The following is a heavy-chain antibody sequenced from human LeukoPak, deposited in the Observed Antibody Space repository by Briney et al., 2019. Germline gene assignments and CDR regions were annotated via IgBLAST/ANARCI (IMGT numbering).Heavy chain of an antibody. CDR3: ARGLTIFGAVNDAFDI. D-gene: IGHD3-3*01. Sequence: ASVKVSCKASGYTFTNYYINWVRQATGQGLEWMGWMDPNSDNTGYAQKFQGRVTITRNTSTSTSYMELTSLRSEDTAVYYCARGLTIFGAVNDAFDIWGQGTMVTVSS. V-gene: IGHV1-8*03. J-gene: IGHJ3*02. CDR2: MDPNSDNT. CDR1: GYTFTNYY.